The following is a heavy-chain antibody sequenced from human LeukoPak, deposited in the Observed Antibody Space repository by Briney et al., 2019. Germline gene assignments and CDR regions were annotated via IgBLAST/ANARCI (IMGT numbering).Heavy chain of an antibody. V-gene: IGHV1-18*01. D-gene: IGHD5-18*01. CDR2: ISAYNGNT. Sequence: ASVKVSCKASGYTFTSYGISWVRQAPGQGLEWMGWISAYNGNTNYAQKFQGRVTMTRDTSTSTVYMELSSLRSEDTAVYYCARSGYSYGDFDYWGQGTLVTVSS. CDR3: ARSGYSYGDFDY. J-gene: IGHJ4*02. CDR1: GYTFTSYG.